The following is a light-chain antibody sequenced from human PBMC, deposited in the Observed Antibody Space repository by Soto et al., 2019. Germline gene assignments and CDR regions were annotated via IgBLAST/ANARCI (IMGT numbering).Light chain of an antibody. CDR1: NSDIGSYNY. CDR2: DVN. Sequence: QSALTQPASVSGSPGQSITISCAGTNSDIGSYNYVSWYQHFPGKAPRLVIYDVNNRPSGVPNRFSGSKSGNTASLTISGLQAEDEADYYCSSYTDSSARVFGGGTKLIVL. V-gene: IGLV2-14*03. CDR3: SSYTDSSARV. J-gene: IGLJ3*02.